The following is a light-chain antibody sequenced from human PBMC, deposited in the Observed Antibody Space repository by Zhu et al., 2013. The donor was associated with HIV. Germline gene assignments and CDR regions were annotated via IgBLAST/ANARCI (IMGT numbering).Light chain of an antibody. J-gene: IGKJ2*03. Sequence: EIVLTQSPDTLSLSPGETATLYCRASQNIRTYLAWFQQKPGLPPRLLIYDVSTRASGVPVRFTGTGSGTHFTLTISSLEPEDFAVYFCQQRHHWYSFGQGTKVEIK. CDR1: QNIRTY. CDR2: DVS. CDR3: QQRHHWYS. V-gene: IGKV3-11*01.